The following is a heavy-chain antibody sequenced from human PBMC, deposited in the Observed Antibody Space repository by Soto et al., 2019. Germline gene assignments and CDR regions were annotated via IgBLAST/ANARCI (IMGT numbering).Heavy chain of an antibody. CDR3: AKGNLKSGITGTTEIIYYYYGMDV. Sequence: GGSLRLSCAASGFTFSSYAMSWVRQAPGKGLEWVSAISGSGGSTYYADSVKGRFTISRDNSKNTLYLQMNSLRAEDTAVYYCAKGNLKSGITGTTEIIYYYYGMDVWGQGTTVTVSS. J-gene: IGHJ6*02. V-gene: IGHV3-23*01. CDR1: GFTFSSYA. CDR2: ISGSGGST. D-gene: IGHD1-7*01.